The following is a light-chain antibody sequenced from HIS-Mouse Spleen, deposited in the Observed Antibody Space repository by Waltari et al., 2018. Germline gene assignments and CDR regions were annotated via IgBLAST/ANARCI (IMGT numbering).Light chain of an antibody. CDR3: CSYAGSYTWV. J-gene: IGLJ3*02. Sequence: QSALTQPRSVSGSPGQSVTISCPGTSSDAGAYNYVSWYQQHPGKAPKLMIYDVSKRPSGVPDRFSGSKSGNTASLTISGLQAEDEADYYCCSYAGSYTWVFGGGTKLTVL. CDR2: DVS. V-gene: IGLV2-11*01. CDR1: SSDAGAYNY.